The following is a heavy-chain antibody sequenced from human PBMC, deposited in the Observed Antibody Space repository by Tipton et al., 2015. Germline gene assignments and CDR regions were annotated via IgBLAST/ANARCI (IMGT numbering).Heavy chain of an antibody. CDR3: ARGLGSPDH. CDR1: GFTFSTYG. D-gene: IGHD3-10*01. CDR2: ISNGGDST. Sequence: SLRLSCAASGFTFSTYGMSWVRQAPGKGLECVSGISNGGDSTYYADSVGGRFTMSRDNSKNTLHLQMNSLRDEDTAVYYCARGLGSPDHWGQGTLVTVSS. V-gene: IGHV3-23*01. J-gene: IGHJ5*02.